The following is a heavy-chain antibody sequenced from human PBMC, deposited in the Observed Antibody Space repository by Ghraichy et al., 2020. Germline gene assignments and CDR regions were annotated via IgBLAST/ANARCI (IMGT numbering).Heavy chain of an antibody. D-gene: IGHD3-9*01. CDR2: ISGTGGST. J-gene: IGHJ4*02. CDR1: GFTFSSYA. Sequence: GESLNISCAASGFTFSSYAMSWVRQAPGKGLEWVSAISGTGGSTYYADSVKGRFTISRDNSKNTLYLQMNSLRAEDTAVYYCATRPYYDILTGYGGLDFWGQGTLVTVPS. CDR3: ATRPYYDILTGYGGLDF. V-gene: IGHV3-23*01.